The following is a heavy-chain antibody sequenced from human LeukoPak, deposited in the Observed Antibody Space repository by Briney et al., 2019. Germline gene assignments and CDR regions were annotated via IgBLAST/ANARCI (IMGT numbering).Heavy chain of an antibody. Sequence: AGGSLRLSCAASRFTVSGFSMNWVRQAPGKGLEWISYISSSSRSIYYADSVKGRFTISRDNAKNSLYLQMNSLRAEDTALYYCAKDFFPLKQWLGPFDYWGQGTLVTVSS. J-gene: IGHJ4*02. CDR3: AKDFFPLKQWLGPFDY. V-gene: IGHV3-48*04. CDR1: RFTVSGFS. CDR2: ISSSSRSI. D-gene: IGHD6-19*01.